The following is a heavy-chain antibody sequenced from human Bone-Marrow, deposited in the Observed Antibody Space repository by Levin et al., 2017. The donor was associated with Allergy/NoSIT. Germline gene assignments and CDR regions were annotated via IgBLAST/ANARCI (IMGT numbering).Heavy chain of an antibody. Sequence: GGSLRLSCATSGFTFSDYYMSWMRQAPGKGLEWVSYISSSGSTIYYADSVKGRFTISRDNAKNSLSLQMNSLRVEDTAVYYCAGARYNYDTPLTPLDYWGQGTLVTVSS. V-gene: IGHV3-11*01. CDR2: ISSSGSTI. CDR3: AGARYNYDTPLTPLDY. CDR1: GFTFSDYY. D-gene: IGHD5-18*01. J-gene: IGHJ4*02.